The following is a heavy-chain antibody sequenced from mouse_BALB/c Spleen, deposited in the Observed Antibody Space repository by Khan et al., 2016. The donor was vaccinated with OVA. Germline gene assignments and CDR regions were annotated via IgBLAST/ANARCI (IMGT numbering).Heavy chain of an antibody. CDR1: GYTFTNYV. V-gene: IGHV1S136*01. D-gene: IGHD4-1*01. Sequence: VQLKQSGPELVEPGASVKMSCKASGYTFTNYVMHWVKQKPGQGLEWIGYINPYNAGTRYNATLKGKATLTSDISSTTAYMELSSLTSEDSAVYYCAREASSWDFSFPYWGQGTLVTVST. CDR2: INPYNAGT. J-gene: IGHJ3*01. CDR3: AREASSWDFSFPY.